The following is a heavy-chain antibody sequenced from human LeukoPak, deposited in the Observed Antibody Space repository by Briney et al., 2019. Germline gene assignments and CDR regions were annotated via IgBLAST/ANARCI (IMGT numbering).Heavy chain of an antibody. CDR1: GFTLSNYG. V-gene: IGHV3-30*18. CDR2: ISYDGSNK. J-gene: IGHJ3*02. Sequence: GGSLRLSCAASGFTLSNYGVDWVRQAPGKGLEWVAVISYDGSNKYYGDSVKGRFTISRDNSKNTLYLQMNSLRAEDTAVYYCAKTSEGDNNSFDIWGPGTMVTVSS. D-gene: IGHD1-1*01. CDR3: AKTSEGDNNSFDI.